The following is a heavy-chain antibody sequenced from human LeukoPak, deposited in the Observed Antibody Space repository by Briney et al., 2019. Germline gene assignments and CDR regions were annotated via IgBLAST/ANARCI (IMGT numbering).Heavy chain of an antibody. V-gene: IGHV3-53*01. D-gene: IGHD1-1*01. CDR3: AKSVQYRTGDFDY. J-gene: IGHJ4*02. Sequence: GGSLRLSCAASGFTVSSNYMSWVRQAPGKGLEWVSVIYSGGSTYYADSVKGRFTISRDNSKNTLYLQMNSLRAEDTAVYYCAKSVQYRTGDFDYWGQGTLVTVSS. CDR1: GFTVSSNY. CDR2: IYSGGST.